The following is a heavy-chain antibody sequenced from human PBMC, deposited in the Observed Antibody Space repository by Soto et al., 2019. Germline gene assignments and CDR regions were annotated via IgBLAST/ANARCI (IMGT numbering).Heavy chain of an antibody. CDR2: IYYSGST. V-gene: IGHV4-30-4*01. CDR1: GGSISSGDYY. D-gene: IGHD6-13*01. J-gene: IGHJ4*02. CDR3: ARAYSDRRPPHFDY. Sequence: PSETLSLTCTVSGGSISSGDYYWSWIRQPPGKGLEWIGYIYYSGSTYYNPSLKSRVTISVDTSKNQFSLKLSSVTAADTAVYYYARAYSDRRPPHFDYWGQGTLVTVSS.